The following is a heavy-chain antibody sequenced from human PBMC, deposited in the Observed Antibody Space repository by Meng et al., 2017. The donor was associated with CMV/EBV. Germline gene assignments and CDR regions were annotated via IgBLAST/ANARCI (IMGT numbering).Heavy chain of an antibody. V-gene: IGHV3-7*01. Sequence: GESLKISCAASGFTFSSYWMSWVRQAPGKGLEWVANIKQDGSEKYYVDSVKGRFTISRDNAKNSLYLQMNSLRAEDTAVYYCARGSTNCLDYWGQGTLVTVSS. CDR2: IKQDGSEK. CDR1: GFTFSSYW. CDR3: ARGSTNCLDY. J-gene: IGHJ4*02. D-gene: IGHD2-2*01.